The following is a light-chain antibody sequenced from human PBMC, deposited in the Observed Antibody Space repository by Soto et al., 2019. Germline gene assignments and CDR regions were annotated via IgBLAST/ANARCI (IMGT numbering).Light chain of an antibody. CDR1: NIGSKS. CDR3: HVWDSGSDHHV. V-gene: IGLV3-21*02. J-gene: IGLJ1*01. Sequence: SYELTQPHSVSVATAQTGPRTCGGNNIGSKSVHWYQQKAGQAPVLVVYDDSDRPSGIPARFSGSNSGKTATPTITRVEAGDEADYYCHVWDSGSDHHVFGTGTKVTVL. CDR2: DDS.